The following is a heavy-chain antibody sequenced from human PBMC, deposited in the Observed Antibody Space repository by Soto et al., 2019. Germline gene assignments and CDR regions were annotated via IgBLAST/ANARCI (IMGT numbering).Heavy chain of an antibody. D-gene: IGHD5-12*01. J-gene: IGHJ4*02. CDR1: GGSISSSSYY. CDR2: IYYSGST. Sequence: SETLSLTCTVSGGSISSSSYYWGWIRQPPGKGLEWVGSIYYSGSTYYNPSLKSRVTISVDTSKNQFSLKLSSVTAADTAVYYCASRDGYKSGLDYWGQGTLVTVSS. V-gene: IGHV4-39*01. CDR3: ASRDGYKSGLDY.